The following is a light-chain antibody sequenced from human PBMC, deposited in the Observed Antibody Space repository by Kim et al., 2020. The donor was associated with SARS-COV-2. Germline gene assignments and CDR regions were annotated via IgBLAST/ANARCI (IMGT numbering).Light chain of an antibody. CDR1: QSVDGW. J-gene: IGKJ1*01. CDR2: QAS. Sequence: DIQMTQSPSTLSAFVGDRVTMTCRASQSVDGWLAWYQQKPGKAPRLLIYQASKLASGVPSRFSGSGSGTDFTLTVSNLQSDDSAVYYCKQYETYWTFGPWTKVDIK. CDR3: KQYETYWT. V-gene: IGKV1-5*03.